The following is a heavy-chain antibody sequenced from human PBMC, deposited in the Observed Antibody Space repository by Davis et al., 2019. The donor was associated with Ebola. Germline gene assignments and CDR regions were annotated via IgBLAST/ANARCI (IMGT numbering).Heavy chain of an antibody. CDR3: TRRGLGEINDF. Sequence: GESLKISCKTSGYKFTSNWIGWVRQVPGKGLEWIGIIYPGDSDTKYSPSFQGQVTISVDKAISTAYLQWSSLKASDSALYFGTRRGLGEINDFWGQGTLVTVSS. V-gene: IGHV5-51*01. D-gene: IGHD1-26*01. J-gene: IGHJ4*02. CDR1: GYKFTSNW. CDR2: IYPGDSDT.